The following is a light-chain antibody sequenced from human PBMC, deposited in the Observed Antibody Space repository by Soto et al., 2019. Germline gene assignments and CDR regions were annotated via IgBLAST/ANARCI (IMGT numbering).Light chain of an antibody. CDR2: GAS. Sequence: EIVLTQSPGTLSLSPGEEATLSCRASQSVDSNYLAWYQQKPGQTPRLIIYGASGRADGIPHRFSGSGFGTDFTLTISRLEPEDFSVYYCHQYGTAPLTFGPGTKVDIK. V-gene: IGKV3-20*01. J-gene: IGKJ3*01. CDR1: QSVDSNY. CDR3: HQYGTAPLT.